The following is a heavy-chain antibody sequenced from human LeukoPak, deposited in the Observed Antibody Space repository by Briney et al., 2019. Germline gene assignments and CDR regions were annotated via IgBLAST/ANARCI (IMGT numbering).Heavy chain of an antibody. Sequence: PSETQSLTCTVSGASISSYYWSWIRQPPGKGLEWVGYISYSGSTNYNPSLKSRVTISLDTSKNQFSLRLSSVTAADTAVYYCARETRLHSGSFSNDAFDIWGQGTMVTVSS. D-gene: IGHD1-26*01. CDR1: GASISSYY. J-gene: IGHJ3*02. V-gene: IGHV4-59*01. CDR3: ARETRLHSGSFSNDAFDI. CDR2: ISYSGST.